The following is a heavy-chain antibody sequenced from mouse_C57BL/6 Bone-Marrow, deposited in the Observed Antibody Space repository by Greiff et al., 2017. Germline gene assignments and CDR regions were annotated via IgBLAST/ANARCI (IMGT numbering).Heavy chain of an antibody. CDR3: ARAFYNGSSLDAMDY. J-gene: IGHJ4*01. Sequence: QVQLKESGAELVRPGTSVKMSCKASGYTFTNYWIGWAKQRPGHGLEWIGDIYPGGGYTNYNEKFKGKATLTADKSSSTAYMQFSSLTSEDSAIYYCARAFYNGSSLDAMDYWGQGTSVTVSS. CDR1: GYTFTNYW. V-gene: IGHV1-63*01. D-gene: IGHD1-1*01. CDR2: IYPGGGYT.